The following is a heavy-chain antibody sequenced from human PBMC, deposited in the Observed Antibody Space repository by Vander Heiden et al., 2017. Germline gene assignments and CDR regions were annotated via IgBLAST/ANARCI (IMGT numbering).Heavy chain of an antibody. CDR2: TYYSGNT. Sequence: QVQLQESGPGLVKPSQTLSLTCNVSGGSITSGGYYWSWIRQHPGKGLEWIGYTYYSGNTYYNPSLKSRVTISVDTSKNQFSLRLSAGTAADTAVYYCARGGVGSGGFDPWGQGTLVTVSS. D-gene: IGHD3-10*01. J-gene: IGHJ5*02. CDR1: GGSITSGGYY. V-gene: IGHV4-31*03. CDR3: ARGGVGSGGFDP.